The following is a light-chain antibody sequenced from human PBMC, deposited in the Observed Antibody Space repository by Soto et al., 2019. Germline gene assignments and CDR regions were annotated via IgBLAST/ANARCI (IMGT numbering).Light chain of an antibody. CDR2: DAS. V-gene: IGKV1-5*01. Sequence: DIQMTQSPSILSASVGDRVTITCRASQSISSWLAWYQQKPGKAPKLLIYDASSLESRVPSRFSGSGSGTEFTLTISSLQPDDFATYYCQQYNSYSQTFGQGTKVDI. CDR3: QQYNSYSQT. CDR1: QSISSW. J-gene: IGKJ1*01.